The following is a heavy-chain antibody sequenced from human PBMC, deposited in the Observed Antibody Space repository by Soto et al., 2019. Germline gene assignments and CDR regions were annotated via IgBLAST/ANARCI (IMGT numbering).Heavy chain of an antibody. Sequence: QVQLVQSGAEVKKPGASVKVPCKASGYTFSSYDINWVRQATGQGLEWMGWMNPKSGHTGSAQKFQGRVTMTRDTSISTAYMELSSLRSEDTAIYYCARTDGDLDVWGQGTTVTVSS. CDR1: GYTFSSYD. V-gene: IGHV1-8*01. D-gene: IGHD4-17*01. CDR3: ARTDGDLDV. J-gene: IGHJ6*02. CDR2: MNPKSGHT.